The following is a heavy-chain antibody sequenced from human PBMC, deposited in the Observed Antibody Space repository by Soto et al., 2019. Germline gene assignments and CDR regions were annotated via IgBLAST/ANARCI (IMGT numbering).Heavy chain of an antibody. CDR1: GDSISSGDYY. J-gene: IGHJ6*02. CDR3: AKGHSSRGGYGMDV. Sequence: PSETLSLTCTVSGDSISSGDYYWSWIRQPPGKGLEWIGCIYYSGNTYYNPSLKRRFSISVDTSKNQFSLQLNSVTPEDTAVYYCAKGHSSRGGYGMDVWGPGTTVTSSS. D-gene: IGHD5-18*01. V-gene: IGHV4-30-4*01. CDR2: IYYSGNT.